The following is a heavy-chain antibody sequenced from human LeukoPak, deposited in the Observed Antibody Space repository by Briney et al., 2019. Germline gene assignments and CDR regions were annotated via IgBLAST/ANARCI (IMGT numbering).Heavy chain of an antibody. CDR3: ARDGQGWVVTNYYYYYGMDV. J-gene: IGHJ6*02. Sequence: ASVKVSCKASGYTFTSYGISWVRQAPAQGLDWMGWISAYNGNTNYAQKLQGRVTMTTDTSTSTAYMELRSLRSDDTAVYYCARDGQGWVVTNYYYYYGMDVWGQGTTVTVSS. CDR1: GYTFTSYG. V-gene: IGHV1-18*01. D-gene: IGHD4-23*01. CDR2: ISAYNGNT.